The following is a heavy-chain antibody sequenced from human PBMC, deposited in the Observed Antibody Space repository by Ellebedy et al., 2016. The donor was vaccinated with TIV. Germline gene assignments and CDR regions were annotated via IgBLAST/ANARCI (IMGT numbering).Heavy chain of an antibody. V-gene: IGHV1-69*04. CDR2: IIPILAIA. Sequence: AASVKVSCKASGGTFSRDVISWVRQAPGQGLEWMGRIIPILAIADYAQKFQGRVTITADKSTSTAYLELSSLRSEDTAVYYCATERHVEMATILTDAFDIWGQGTMVTVSS. D-gene: IGHD5-24*01. J-gene: IGHJ3*02. CDR3: ATERHVEMATILTDAFDI. CDR1: GGTFSRDV.